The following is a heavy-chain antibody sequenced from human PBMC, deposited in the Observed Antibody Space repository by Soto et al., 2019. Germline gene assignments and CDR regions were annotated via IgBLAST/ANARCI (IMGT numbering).Heavy chain of an antibody. CDR1: RGSISNYF. V-gene: IGHV4-59*01. J-gene: IGHJ4*02. CDR2: ISYSGTT. CDR3: ARIRGLGELSPHFDH. D-gene: IGHD3-16*01. Sequence: SETLSLTCIVSRGSISNYFWTWIRQPPGRGLEWIGYISYSGTTNYNASLKSRVTISVDTSANQFSLRVRSVTAADTAVYYCARIRGLGELSPHFDHWGQGARVTVSS.